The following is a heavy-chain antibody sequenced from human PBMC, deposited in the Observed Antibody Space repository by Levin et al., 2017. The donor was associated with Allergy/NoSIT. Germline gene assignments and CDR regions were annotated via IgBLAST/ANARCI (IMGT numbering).Heavy chain of an antibody. CDR3: AAIGPLARGHYVDC. D-gene: IGHD3-10*01. Sequence: GESLKISCMGSGYSFTTYWIAWVRQMPGKGLEWMGIIYPDDSDTRYSPSFQGQVTISADKSINTAYLQWSSLKASDSAMYYCAAIGPLARGHYVDCWGQGTLVTVSS. V-gene: IGHV5-51*01. CDR1: GYSFTTYW. CDR2: IYPDDSDT. J-gene: IGHJ4*02.